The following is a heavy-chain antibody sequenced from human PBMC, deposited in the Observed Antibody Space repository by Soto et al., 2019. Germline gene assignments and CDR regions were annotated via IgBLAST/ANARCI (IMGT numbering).Heavy chain of an antibody. V-gene: IGHV1-69*02. CDR3: ALGSWSGETFAI. CDR1: GGTFNVYT. CDR2: IIPMLAIT. D-gene: IGHD2-15*01. J-gene: IGHJ3*02. Sequence: QVQLVQSGAEVKKPGSSVKVSCKASGGTFNVYTIIWVRQAPGQGLEWMGRIIPMLAITNYAQRFQGRVTLTADTSTTTAYMQLSSLTSEDTAVYYCALGSWSGETFAIWGQGTLLTGSS.